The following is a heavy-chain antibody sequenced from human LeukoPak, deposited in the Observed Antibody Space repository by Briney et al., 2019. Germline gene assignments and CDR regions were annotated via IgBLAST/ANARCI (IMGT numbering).Heavy chain of an antibody. CDR3: ARGDSYGYSYYYYYYMDV. CDR2: ISHSGST. V-gene: IGHV4-34*01. CDR1: GGSFSGYY. J-gene: IGHJ6*03. D-gene: IGHD5-18*01. Sequence: SETLSLTCAVYGGSFSGYYWSWIRQPPGKGLEWIGEISHSGSTNYNPSLKSRVTISVDTSKNQFSLKLSSVTAADTAVYYCARGDSYGYSYYYYYYMDVWGKGTTVTVSS.